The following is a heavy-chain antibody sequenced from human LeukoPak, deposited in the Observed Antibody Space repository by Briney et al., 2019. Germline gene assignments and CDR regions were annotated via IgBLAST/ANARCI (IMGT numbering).Heavy chain of an antibody. V-gene: IGHV3-48*02. CDR3: ARLEYYYVSGNYYKLFDY. CDR1: GFTFSSYN. J-gene: IGHJ4*02. CDR2: ISSSGSTI. Sequence: GGSLRLSCAASGFTFSSYNMNWVRQAPGKGLEWVSDISSSGSTIYFADSVKGRFTISRDNAKNSLYLQMNSLRDEDTAVYYCARLEYYYVSGNYYKLFDYWGQGTLVPVCS. D-gene: IGHD3-10*01.